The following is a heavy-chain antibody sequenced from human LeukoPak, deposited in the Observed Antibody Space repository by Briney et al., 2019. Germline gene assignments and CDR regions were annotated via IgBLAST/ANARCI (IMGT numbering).Heavy chain of an antibody. D-gene: IGHD4-17*01. J-gene: IGHJ4*02. CDR3: ARDSGDYALDY. CDR2: IHPEGNEK. V-gene: IGHV3-7*01. CDR1: GFTFSNFW. Sequence: PGGSLRLSCAVSGFTFSNFWMSWVRQAPGRGLEWVANIHPEGNEKYHVESVKGRFTISRDNTKNLLFLQMNSLRAEDTAVYYCARDSGDYALDYWGQGTLVTVSS.